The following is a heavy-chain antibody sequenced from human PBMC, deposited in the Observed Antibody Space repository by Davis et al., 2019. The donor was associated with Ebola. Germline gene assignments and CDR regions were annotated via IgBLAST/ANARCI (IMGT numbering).Heavy chain of an antibody. J-gene: IGHJ5*02. CDR3: TRRGRFDP. Sequence: ASAKVSCKASGYTFTTYDINWVRQATGQGLEWMGWMNPNSGNTGYAQKFQGRVTMTRNASISTAYMELSSLRSEDTALYYCTRRGRFDPWGQGTLVTVSS. CDR1: GYTFTTYD. CDR2: MNPNSGNT. V-gene: IGHV1-8*01.